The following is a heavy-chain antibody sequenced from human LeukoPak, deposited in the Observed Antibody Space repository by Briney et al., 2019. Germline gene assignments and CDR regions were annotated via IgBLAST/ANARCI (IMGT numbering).Heavy chain of an antibody. D-gene: IGHD3-16*01. CDR1: GFTVSSNY. J-gene: IGHJ4*02. CDR3: ARVGGAPQSPYYFDY. CDR2: IYSGGST. V-gene: IGHV3-66*01. Sequence: RSGGSLRLSCAASGFTVSSNYMSWVRQAPGKGLEWVSVIYSGGSTYYADSVKGRFTISRDNSKNTLYLQMNSLRAEDTAVYYCARVGGAPQSPYYFDYWGQGTLVTVSS.